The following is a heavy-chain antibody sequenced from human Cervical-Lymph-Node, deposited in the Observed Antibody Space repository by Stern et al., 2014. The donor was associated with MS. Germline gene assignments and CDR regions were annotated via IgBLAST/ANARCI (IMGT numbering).Heavy chain of an antibody. J-gene: IGHJ6*02. V-gene: IGHV3-30*03. CDR1: GLTLRNFG. CDR3: MGVGDAMHV. Sequence: VQVVEFGGGVVQLGRSLRLSCAACGLTLRNFGMHWVRQVPGQGLECVEVMSIVGCNKKYGDSVKGRFSISRDNSNNTLYLQMNSLRPEDTAVYYCMGVGDAMHVWGQGTTVIVS. CDR2: MSIVGCNK.